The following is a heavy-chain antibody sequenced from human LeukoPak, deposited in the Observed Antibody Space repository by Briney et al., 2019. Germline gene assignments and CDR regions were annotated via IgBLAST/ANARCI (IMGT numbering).Heavy chain of an antibody. D-gene: IGHD1-26*01. J-gene: IGHJ4*02. CDR2: IKQDGSEK. Sequence: GGSLRLSCAASGFTFSSYWMSWVRQAPGKGLEWVANIKQDGSEKYYVDSVKGRFTISRDNAKNSLYLQMNSLRAEDTAVYYCARDRRVGATWFDYWGQGTLVTVSS. V-gene: IGHV3-7*01. CDR1: GFTFSSYW. CDR3: ARDRRVGATWFDY.